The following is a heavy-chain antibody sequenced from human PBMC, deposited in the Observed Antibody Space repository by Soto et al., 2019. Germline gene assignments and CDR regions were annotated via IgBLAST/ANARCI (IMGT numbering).Heavy chain of an antibody. CDR1: GFTFSSYG. Sequence: QVQLVESGGGVVQPGRSLRLSCAASGFTFSSYGMHWVRQAPGKGLEWVAVISYDGSNKYYADSVKGRLTISRDNSKNTLYLQMNSLRAEDTAVYYCAKDRTLYRNYYYCYMDVWCKGTTVTVSS. CDR3: AKDRTLYRNYYYCYMDV. D-gene: IGHD2-2*02. CDR2: ISYDGSNK. J-gene: IGHJ6*03. V-gene: IGHV3-30*18.